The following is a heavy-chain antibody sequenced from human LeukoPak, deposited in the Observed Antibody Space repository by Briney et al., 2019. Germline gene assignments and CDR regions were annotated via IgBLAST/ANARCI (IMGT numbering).Heavy chain of an antibody. Sequence: PGGSLRLSCAASGFTFSDYYMSWIRQAPGKGLEWVSYISSSGTTIYYADSVKGRFTISRDNAKNSLYLQMNSLRAEDTAVYYCARAFYDFLTGYPAYFDYWGQGTLVTVSS. V-gene: IGHV3-11*04. D-gene: IGHD3-9*01. J-gene: IGHJ4*02. CDR2: ISSSGTTI. CDR3: ARAFYDFLTGYPAYFDY. CDR1: GFTFSDYY.